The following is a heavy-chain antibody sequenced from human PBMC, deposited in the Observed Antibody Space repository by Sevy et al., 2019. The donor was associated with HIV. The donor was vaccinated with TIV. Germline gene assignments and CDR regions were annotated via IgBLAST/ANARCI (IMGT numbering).Heavy chain of an antibody. V-gene: IGHV3-21*01. D-gene: IGHD3-10*01. CDR3: AREGGGILWFGELLNNYYYYGMDV. Sequence: GGSLRLSCVASGFTFSSYSMNWVRQAPGKGLEWVSSISSSSSYIYYADSVKGRFTISRDNAKNSLNLQMNSLRAEDTTVYYCAREGGGILWFGELLNNYYYYGMDVWGQGTTVTVSS. CDR2: ISSSSSYI. J-gene: IGHJ6*02. CDR1: GFTFSSYS.